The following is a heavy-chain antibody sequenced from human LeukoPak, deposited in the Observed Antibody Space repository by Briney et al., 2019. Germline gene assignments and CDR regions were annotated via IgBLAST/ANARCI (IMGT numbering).Heavy chain of an antibody. V-gene: IGHV3-30*02. D-gene: IGHD5-18*01. CDR2: IRYDGSNK. J-gene: IGHJ4*02. Sequence: GGSLRLSCAASGFTFSSYGMHWVRQAPGKGLEWVAFIRYDGSNKYYADSVKGRFTISRDNSKNTLYLQMNSLRAEDTAVYYCAKPPHTAMAHFDYWGQGTLVTVSS. CDR3: AKPPHTAMAHFDY. CDR1: GFTFSSYG.